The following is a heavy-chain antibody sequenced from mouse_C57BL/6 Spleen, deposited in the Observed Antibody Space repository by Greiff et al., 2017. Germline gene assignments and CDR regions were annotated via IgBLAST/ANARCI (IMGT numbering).Heavy chain of an antibody. CDR3: ARVLTGTGFDY. D-gene: IGHD4-1*01. CDR2: INYDGSST. J-gene: IGHJ2*01. CDR1: GFTFSDYY. Sequence: EVKVVESEGGLVQPGSSMKLSCTASGFTFSDYYMAWVRQVPEKGLEWVANINYDGSSTYYLDSLKSRFIISRDNAKNILYLQMSSLKSEDTATYYCARVLTGTGFDYWGQGTTLTVSS. V-gene: IGHV5-16*01.